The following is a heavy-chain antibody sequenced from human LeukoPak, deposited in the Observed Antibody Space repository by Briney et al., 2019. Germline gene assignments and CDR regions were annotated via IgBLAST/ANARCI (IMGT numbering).Heavy chain of an antibody. CDR2: IKQDGSEK. CDR3: ARSYHYVYDAFDI. D-gene: IGHD3-10*02. CDR1: GFTFSGYW. J-gene: IGHJ3*02. V-gene: IGHV3-7*01. Sequence: PGGSLRLPCAASGFTFSGYWMSWVRQAPGTGLEWVANIKQDGSEKSYVDSVKGRFTISRDNAENSLYLQMNSLRAEDTAVYYCARSYHYVYDAFDIWGQGTVVTVSS.